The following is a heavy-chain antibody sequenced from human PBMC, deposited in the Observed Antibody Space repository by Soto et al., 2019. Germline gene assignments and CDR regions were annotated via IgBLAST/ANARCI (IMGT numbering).Heavy chain of an antibody. Sequence: QVQLLQSGAEVKKPGASVKVSCKASGYTFTNYGIPWVRQAPGQGLQRMGWISAYNGDRHYTQRLQGRVTMSTDTSPSTAYMELRGLSSDDTAVDYCARMQLPVGYLYYSMIVRGKGHTATASS. V-gene: IGHV1-18*01. CDR1: GYTFTNYG. D-gene: IGHD2-2*01. CDR2: ISAYNGDR. J-gene: IGHJ6*03. CDR3: ARMQLPVGYLYYSMIV.